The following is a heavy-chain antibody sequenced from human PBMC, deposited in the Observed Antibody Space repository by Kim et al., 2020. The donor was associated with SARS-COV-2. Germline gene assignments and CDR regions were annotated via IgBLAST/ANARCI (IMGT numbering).Heavy chain of an antibody. CDR3: ARAQSHYGDYLYYFDY. D-gene: IGHD4-17*01. CDR2: IYPGDSDT. V-gene: IGHV5-51*01. CDR1: GYSFTSYW. Sequence: GESLKISCKGSGYSFTSYWIGWVRQMPGKGLEWMGIIYPGDSDTRYSPSFQGQVTISADKSISTAYLQWSSLKASDTAMYYCARAQSHYGDYLYYFDYWGQGTLVTVSS. J-gene: IGHJ4*02.